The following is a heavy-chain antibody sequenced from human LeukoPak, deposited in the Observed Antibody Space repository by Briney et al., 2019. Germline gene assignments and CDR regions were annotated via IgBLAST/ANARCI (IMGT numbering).Heavy chain of an antibody. CDR3: ARDPSIYYYDSSGYLGSEFDY. J-gene: IGHJ4*02. CDR1: GYTFTGYY. V-gene: IGHV1-2*02. D-gene: IGHD3-22*01. CDR2: INPNSGDT. Sequence: GASVKVSCKASGYTFTGYYMHWVRQAPGQGLEWMGWINPNSGDTNYAQKFQGRVTMTRDTSISIAYVELSRLRSDDTAVYYCARDPSIYYYDSSGYLGSEFDYWGQGTLVTVSS.